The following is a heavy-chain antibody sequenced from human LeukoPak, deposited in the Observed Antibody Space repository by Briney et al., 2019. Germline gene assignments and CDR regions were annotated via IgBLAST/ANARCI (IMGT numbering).Heavy chain of an antibody. J-gene: IGHJ4*02. Sequence: PGRSLRLSCAASGFTFSSYAMHWVRQAPGKGLEWVAVISYDGSNKYYADSVKGRFTISRDNSKNTLYLQMNSLRAEDTAVYYCARAMYYDFWSGYFNFDYWGQGTLVTVSS. D-gene: IGHD3-3*01. CDR2: ISYDGSNK. CDR1: GFTFSSYA. V-gene: IGHV3-30-3*01. CDR3: ARAMYYDFWSGYFNFDY.